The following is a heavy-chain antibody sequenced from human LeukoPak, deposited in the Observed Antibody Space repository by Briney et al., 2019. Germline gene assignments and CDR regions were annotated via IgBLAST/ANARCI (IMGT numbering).Heavy chain of an antibody. CDR1: GGSFSSYA. J-gene: IGHJ4*02. CDR3: AGWATSPLDY. V-gene: IGHV1-69*01. Sequence: SVKVSCKASGGSFSSYAISWVRQAPGQGLEWMGGIIPIFGIANYAQKFQGRVTITADESTSTAYMELSSLRSEDTAVYYCAGWATSPLDYWGQGTLVTVSS. CDR2: IIPIFGIA. D-gene: IGHD5-12*01.